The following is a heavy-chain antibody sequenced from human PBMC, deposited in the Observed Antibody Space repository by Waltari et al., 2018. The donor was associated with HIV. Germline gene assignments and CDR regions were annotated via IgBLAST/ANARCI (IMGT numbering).Heavy chain of an antibody. J-gene: IGHJ3*02. CDR3: ARGTKPAPYNGWPRGAFDI. D-gene: IGHD5-12*01. V-gene: IGHV4-34*01. Sequence: QVQQHQWGAGLLKPSETLALICTVDGGSFTDDSWTWLRQSPRKGLEWLGEIDHRGRTNYNPSLRSRVTISFDMSNNQFSLRLTSVTPSDSAVYFCARGTKPAPYNGWPRGAFDIWGQGTVVTVSS. CDR1: GGSFTDDS. CDR2: IDHRGRT.